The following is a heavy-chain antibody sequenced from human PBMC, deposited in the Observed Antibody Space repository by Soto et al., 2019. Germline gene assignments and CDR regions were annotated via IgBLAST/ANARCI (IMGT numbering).Heavy chain of an antibody. V-gene: IGHV1-2*02. D-gene: IGHD2-8*02. Sequence: HEHLVQSGAEVKRPGASLKVSCKASGYSFTGYYIHWVRQAPGQGLEWMGWINPDSGATNYAQNFQGRVTLTSDTSISTASMDLTSLTSYDPAVYYCARGDYGTGGYPFPYFDYWGQGTLVIVSS. J-gene: IGHJ4*02. CDR2: INPDSGAT. CDR3: ARGDYGTGGYPFPYFDY. CDR1: GYSFTGYY.